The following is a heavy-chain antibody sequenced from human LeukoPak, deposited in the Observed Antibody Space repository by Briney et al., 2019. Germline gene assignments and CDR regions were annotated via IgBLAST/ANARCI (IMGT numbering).Heavy chain of an antibody. J-gene: IGHJ4*02. V-gene: IGHV3-23*01. D-gene: IGHD6-6*01. CDR2: ISGSGGST. Sequence: GGSLRLSCAASGFTFSSYAMSWVRQAPGKGLEWVSAISGSGGSTYYADSVKGRFTISRDNSKNTLYLQMNSLRAEDTAVYYCAEECEYSSSSYYFDYWGQGTLVTVSS. CDR3: AEECEYSSSSYYFDY. CDR1: GFTFSSYA.